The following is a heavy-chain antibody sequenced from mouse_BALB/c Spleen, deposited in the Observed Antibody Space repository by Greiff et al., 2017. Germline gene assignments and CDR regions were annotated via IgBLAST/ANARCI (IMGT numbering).Heavy chain of an antibody. J-gene: IGHJ2*01. V-gene: IGHV1-12*01. CDR2: IYPGNGDT. D-gene: IGHD2-3*01. CDR3: ARSGYYSSFDY. CDR1: GYTFTSYN. Sequence: LQQPGAELVKPGASVKMSCKASGYTFTSYNMHWVKQTPGQGLEWIGAIYPGNGDTSYNQKFKGKATLTADKSSSTAYMQLSSLTSEDSAVYYCARSGYYSSFDYWGQGTTLTVSS.